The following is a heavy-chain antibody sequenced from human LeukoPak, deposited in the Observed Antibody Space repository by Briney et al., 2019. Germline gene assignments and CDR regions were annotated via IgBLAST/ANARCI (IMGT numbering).Heavy chain of an antibody. V-gene: IGHV1-2*02. CDR2: INPNSGGT. Sequence: ASVKVSCKASGYTFTGYYMHWVRPAPGQGLEWMGWINPNSGGTNYAQKFQSRLTMTTDKTTSTAYMELSRLRSDDAAVYYWARELGETSGMGYWGQGTLVTVSS. CDR1: GYTFTGYY. J-gene: IGHJ4*02. D-gene: IGHD1-26*01. CDR3: ARELGETSGMGY.